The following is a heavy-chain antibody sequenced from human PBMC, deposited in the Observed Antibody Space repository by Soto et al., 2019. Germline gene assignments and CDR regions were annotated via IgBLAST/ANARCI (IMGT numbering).Heavy chain of an antibody. V-gene: IGHV4-34*01. CDR1: GGSFSGYY. CDR2: INHSGST. CDR3: ARGRLAVAGRLSRFDY. Sequence: QVQLQQWGAGLLKPSETLSLTCAVYGGSFSGYYWSWIRQPPGKGLEWIGEINHSGSTNYNPSLNSRVTISVDTSKNQFSLKLSSVTAADTAVYYCARGRLAVAGRLSRFDYWGQGTLVTVSS. D-gene: IGHD6-19*01. J-gene: IGHJ4*02.